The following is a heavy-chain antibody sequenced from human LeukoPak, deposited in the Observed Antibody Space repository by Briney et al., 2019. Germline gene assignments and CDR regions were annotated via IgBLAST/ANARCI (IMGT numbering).Heavy chain of an antibody. CDR2: INHSGST. CDR3: ARGRDIVVVPAARIGFDY. J-gene: IGHJ4*02. Sequence: SETLSLTCAVYGGSFSGYYWSWIRQPPGKGLEWIGEINHSGSTNYNPSLKSRVTISVDTSKNQFSLKLSSVTAADTAVYYCARGRDIVVVPAARIGFDYWGQGILVTVSS. CDR1: GGSFSGYY. D-gene: IGHD2-2*01. V-gene: IGHV4-34*01.